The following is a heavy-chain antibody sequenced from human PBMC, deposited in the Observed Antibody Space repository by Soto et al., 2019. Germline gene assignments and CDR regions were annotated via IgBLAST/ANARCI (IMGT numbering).Heavy chain of an antibody. CDR2: ISPDGGNV. CDR3: ARVVVVIPPGYYYAMDV. V-gene: IGHV3-11*04. Sequence: GGSLSLSWAASGFNFRYYYMTLLRQAPGKGLEWVSYISPDGGNVYYADSVKGRFTISRDNAKNSLFLQMNSLRDEDTAVYYCARVVVVIPPGYYYAMDVWGQGTTVTVSS. CDR1: GFNFRYYY. D-gene: IGHD3-22*01. J-gene: IGHJ6*02.